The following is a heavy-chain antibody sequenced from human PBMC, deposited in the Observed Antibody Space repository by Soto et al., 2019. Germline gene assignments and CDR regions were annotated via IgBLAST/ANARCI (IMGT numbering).Heavy chain of an antibody. CDR3: ARDRVGDFWGVNYYYMDV. D-gene: IGHD3-3*01. CDR2: ICNSGST. J-gene: IGHJ6*03. Sequence: SETLSLTCTVSGGSIRSYCWTWIRQPPGEGLEWIGCICNSGSTNYNPSLKSRVTISVDTPKNQFSLQLSSVTAADTAVYYCARDRVGDFWGVNYYYMDVWGKGTTVTVSS. CDR1: GGSIRSYC. V-gene: IGHV4-59*01.